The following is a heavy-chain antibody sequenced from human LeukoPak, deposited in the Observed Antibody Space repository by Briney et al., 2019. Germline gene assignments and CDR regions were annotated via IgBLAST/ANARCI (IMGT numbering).Heavy chain of an antibody. V-gene: IGHV3-21*04. D-gene: IGHD6-19*01. CDR1: GFTFSSYG. CDR2: ISSSSSYI. Sequence: GGSLRLSCAASGFTFSSYGMNWVRQAPGKGLEWVSSISSSSSYIYYADSVKGRFTISRDNSKNTLYLQMNSLRAEDTAVYYCAKTLEGIAVYAPLDYWGQGTLVTVSS. J-gene: IGHJ4*02. CDR3: AKTLEGIAVYAPLDY.